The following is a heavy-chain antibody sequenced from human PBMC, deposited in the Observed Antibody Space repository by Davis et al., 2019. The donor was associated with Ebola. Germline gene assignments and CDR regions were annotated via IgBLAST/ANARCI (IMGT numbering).Heavy chain of an antibody. Sequence: SVKVSCKASEYTFTGYYIQWVRQAPGQGLEWMGGIIPIFGTANYAQKFQGRVTITADESTSTAYMELSSLRSEDTAVYYCARDRDYYDSSGYYHSGYYGMDVWGKGTTVTVSS. CDR1: EYTFTGYY. D-gene: IGHD3-22*01. J-gene: IGHJ6*04. CDR3: ARDRDYYDSSGYYHSGYYGMDV. V-gene: IGHV1-69*13. CDR2: IIPIFGTA.